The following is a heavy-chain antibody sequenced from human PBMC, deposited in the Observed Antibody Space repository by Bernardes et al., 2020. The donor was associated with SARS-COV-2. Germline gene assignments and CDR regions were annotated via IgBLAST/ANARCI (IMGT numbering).Heavy chain of an antibody. V-gene: IGHV3-23*01. CDR2: ISGSGGSS. D-gene: IGHD6-6*01. CDR1: GFTFSSSA. J-gene: IGHJ4*02. Sequence: GGSLRLSCAASGFTFSSSAMSWVRQAPGKGLEWVASISGSGGSSYNADSVKGRFTISRDNSKNTLYLQMNSLRAEDTAVYYCAKAGGFSSPYYFDSWGQGTLVTVTS. CDR3: AKAGGFSSPYYFDS.